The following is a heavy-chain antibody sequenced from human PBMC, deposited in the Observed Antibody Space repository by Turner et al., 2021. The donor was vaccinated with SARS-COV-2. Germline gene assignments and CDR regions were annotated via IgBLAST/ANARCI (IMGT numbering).Heavy chain of an antibody. CDR3: AKDLGQLDWFDP. V-gene: IGHV3-30*18. Sequence: QVQLVESGGGVVQPGRSLRLSCAASGFTFSRYGMHWVRQAPGKGLEWVAVRSYDGSNKYYADSVKGRFTISRDNSKNTLYLQMNSLRAEDTAVYYCAKDLGQLDWFDPWGQGTLVTVSS. D-gene: IGHD6-13*01. J-gene: IGHJ5*02. CDR1: GFTFSRYG. CDR2: RSYDGSNK.